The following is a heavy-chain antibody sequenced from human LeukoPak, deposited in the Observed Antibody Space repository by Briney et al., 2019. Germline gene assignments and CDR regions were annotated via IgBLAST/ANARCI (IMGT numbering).Heavy chain of an antibody. V-gene: IGHV4-59*01. CDR2: IYYSGST. J-gene: IGHJ3*02. CDR1: GGSISSYY. CDR3: ARDFRGSVDAFDI. Sequence: SETLSLTCTVSGGSISSYYWSWIRQPPGKGLEWIGYIYYSGSTNYNPSLKSRVSISVDTSKNQFSLKLSSVTAADTAVYYCARDFRGSVDAFDIWGQGTMVAVSS.